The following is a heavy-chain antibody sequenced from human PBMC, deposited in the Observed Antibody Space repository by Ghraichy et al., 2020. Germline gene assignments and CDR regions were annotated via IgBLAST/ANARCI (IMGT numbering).Heavy chain of an antibody. CDR1: GGSISSSSYY. CDR3: ARRTYRPDLDY. CDR2: IYYSGST. V-gene: IGHV4-39*01. D-gene: IGHD1-14*01. Sequence: SETLSLTCTVSGGSISSSSYYWGWIRQPPGKGLEWIGRIYYSGSTYYNPSLKSRVTISVDTSKNQFSLKLSSVTAADTAVYYWARRTYRPDLDYSGQGTPVTVSP. J-gene: IGHJ4*02.